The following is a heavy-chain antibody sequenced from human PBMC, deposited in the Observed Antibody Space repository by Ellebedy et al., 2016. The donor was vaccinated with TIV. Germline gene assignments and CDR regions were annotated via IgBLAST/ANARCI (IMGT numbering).Heavy chain of an antibody. CDR2: IYQDGGVQ. V-gene: IGHV3-7*01. D-gene: IGHD4-17*01. CDR3: ARRGSYGDYAVQINNWFDS. CDR1: GFSFRSYW. J-gene: IGHJ5*01. Sequence: GGSLRLSCAASGFSFRSYWMSWVRQAPGKGLEWVANIYQDGGVQYYVDSVQGRFTISRDNAKNSLYLQMNSLKVEDTAVYYCARRGSYGDYAVQINNWFDSWGQGTLVTVYS.